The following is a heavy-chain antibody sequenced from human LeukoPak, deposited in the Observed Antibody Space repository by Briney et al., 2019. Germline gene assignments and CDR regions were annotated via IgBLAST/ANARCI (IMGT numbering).Heavy chain of an antibody. CDR3: ARDFGYSGYDGFDY. CDR2: IKQDGSEK. Sequence: GGSLRLSCAASGFTFSSYWMSWVRQAPGKGLEWVANIKQDGSEKYYVDSVKGRFTISRDNAKNSLYLQMNSLRAEDTAVYYCARDFGYSGYDGFDYWGQGTLVTVSP. J-gene: IGHJ4*02. D-gene: IGHD5-12*01. CDR1: GFTFSSYW. V-gene: IGHV3-7*01.